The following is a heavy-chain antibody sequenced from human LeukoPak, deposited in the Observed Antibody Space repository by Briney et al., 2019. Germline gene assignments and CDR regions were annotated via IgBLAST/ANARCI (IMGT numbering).Heavy chain of an antibody. Sequence: SETLSLTCTVFGGSISSGSYYWGWIRQPPGKGLEWIGSIYYSGSTYYNPSLKSRVTISVDTSKNQFSLKLSSVTAADTAVYYCAREGYYYGSGSYGYYFDYWGQGTLVTVSS. CDR2: IYYSGST. V-gene: IGHV4-39*07. D-gene: IGHD3-10*01. J-gene: IGHJ4*02. CDR3: AREGYYYGSGSYGYYFDY. CDR1: GGSISSGSYY.